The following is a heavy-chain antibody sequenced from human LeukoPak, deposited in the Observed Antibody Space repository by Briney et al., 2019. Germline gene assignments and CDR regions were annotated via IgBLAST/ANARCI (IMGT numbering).Heavy chain of an antibody. CDR1: GYSFTSYW. D-gene: IGHD2-2*02. CDR2: IYPGDSDT. V-gene: IGHV5-51*01. Sequence: GESLKISCKGSGYSFTSYWIGWVRQMPGKGLEWMGIIYPGDSDTRYSPSFQGQVTISADKSISTAYLQWSSLKASDTAMYYCARRKYCSSTSCYNDAFDIWGQGTMVTASS. J-gene: IGHJ3*02. CDR3: ARRKYCSSTSCYNDAFDI.